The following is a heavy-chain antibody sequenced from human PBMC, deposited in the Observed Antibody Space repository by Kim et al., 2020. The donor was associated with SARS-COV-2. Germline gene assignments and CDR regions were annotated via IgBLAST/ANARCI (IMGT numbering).Heavy chain of an antibody. J-gene: IGHJ2*01. CDR3: ARVDVCSGGSCYWYFDL. D-gene: IGHD2-15*01. CDR2: IYYSGST. Sequence: SETLSLTCTVSGGSISSGGYYWSWIRQHPGKGLEWIGYIYYSGSTYYNRSLKSRVTISVDTSKNQFSLKLSSVTAADTAVYYCARVDVCSGGSCYWYFDLWDRGTLVTVSS. V-gene: IGHV4-31*03. CDR1: GGSISSGGYY.